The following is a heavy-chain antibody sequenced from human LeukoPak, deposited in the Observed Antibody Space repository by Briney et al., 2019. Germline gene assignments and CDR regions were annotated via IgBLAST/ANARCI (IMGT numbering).Heavy chain of an antibody. CDR1: GFTFSSYS. V-gene: IGHV3-21*04. CDR2: ISSSSSYI. D-gene: IGHD4-17*01. CDR3: AREGTVTLYYYYYYMDV. J-gene: IGHJ6*03. Sequence: PGGSLRLSCAASGFTFSSYSMNWVRQAPGKGLEWVSSISSSSSYIYYADSVKGRFTISRDNAKNSLYLQMNSLRAEDTALYYCAREGTVTLYYYYYYMDVWGKGTTVTVSS.